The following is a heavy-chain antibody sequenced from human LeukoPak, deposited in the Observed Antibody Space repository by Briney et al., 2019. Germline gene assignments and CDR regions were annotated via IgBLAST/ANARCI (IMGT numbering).Heavy chain of an antibody. Sequence: GGSLRLSCAASGFTFSNARMSWVRQAPGKGLEWVGRIKSKTDGGTTDYAAPVKGRITFSIDDLKNTLYRLINSLKTEHTAVYYCTAGPAISMENWFDPWGQGTLVTVSS. V-gene: IGHV3-15*01. D-gene: IGHD3-3*02. J-gene: IGHJ5*02. CDR1: GFTFSNAR. CDR3: TAGPAISMENWFDP. CDR2: IKSKTDGGTT.